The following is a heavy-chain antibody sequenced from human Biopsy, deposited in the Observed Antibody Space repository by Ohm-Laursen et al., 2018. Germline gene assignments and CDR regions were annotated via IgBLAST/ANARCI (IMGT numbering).Heavy chain of an antibody. J-gene: IGHJ6*01. CDR1: GYTFTGYH. D-gene: IGHD2/OR15-2a*01. CDR2: INAKTGDT. V-gene: IGHV1-2*02. CDR3: ARDKTVLNYYFASDV. Sequence: ASVKVSCKASGYTFTGYHVHWVRQAPGQGLEWMGWINAKTGDTNYAQKFQGMVTMTRDTSISTAYVDLSSLKSEDTAVYYCARDKTVLNYYFASDVWGQGTTVTVSS.